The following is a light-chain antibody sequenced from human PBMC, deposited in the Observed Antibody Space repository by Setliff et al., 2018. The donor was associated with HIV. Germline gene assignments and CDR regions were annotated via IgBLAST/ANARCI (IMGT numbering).Light chain of an antibody. CDR2: EVT. Sequence: QSALAQPASVSGSPGQSITISCTGTSSDVGDYNLVSWYQHHPGEAPKLLIYEVTSRPSGVSGRFSGSKSGNTASLTISGLQAADEADYYCSSYTSNFILGFGGGTKVT. J-gene: IGLJ3*02. V-gene: IGLV2-14*01. CDR3: SSYTSNFILG. CDR1: SSDVGDYNL.